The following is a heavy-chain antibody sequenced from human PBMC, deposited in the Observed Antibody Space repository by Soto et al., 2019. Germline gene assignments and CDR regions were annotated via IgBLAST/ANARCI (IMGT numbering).Heavy chain of an antibody. CDR3: ASWGYSYGVNCFGP. J-gene: IGHJ5*02. V-gene: IGHV4-59*01. Sequence: ETLSLTCTVSGGSISSYYWSWIRQPPGKGLEWIGYIYYSGSTNYNPSLKSRVTISVDTSKNQFSLKLSSVTAADTAVYYCASWGYSYGVNCFGPWGQGTLVTVSS. CDR1: GGSISSYY. CDR2: IYYSGST. D-gene: IGHD5-18*01.